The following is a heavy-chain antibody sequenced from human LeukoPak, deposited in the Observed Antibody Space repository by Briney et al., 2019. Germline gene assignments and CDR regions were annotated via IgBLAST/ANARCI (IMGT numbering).Heavy chain of an antibody. D-gene: IGHD6-13*01. CDR2: IYHSGST. CDR3: ASRQLLVYYMDV. V-gene: IGHV4-38-2*02. Sequence: PSETLSLTCTVSGYSISSGYYWGWIRQPPGKGLEWIGSIYHSGSTYYNPSLKSRVTISVDTSKNQFSLKLSSVTAADTAVYYCASRQLLVYYMDVWGKGTTATVSS. J-gene: IGHJ6*03. CDR1: GYSISSGYY.